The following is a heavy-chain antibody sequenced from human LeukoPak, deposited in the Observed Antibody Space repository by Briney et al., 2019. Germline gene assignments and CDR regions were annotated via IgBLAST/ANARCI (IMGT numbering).Heavy chain of an antibody. D-gene: IGHD6-13*01. J-gene: IGHJ4*02. CDR3: AKRIAATSFDY. V-gene: IGHV3-23*01. CDR1: GFTFSNYA. CDR2: ISGNGGST. Sequence: GGSLRLSCAASGFTFSNYAMSWVRHAPGKGLEWVSTISGNGGSTYYADSVKGRFTTSRDNSKNTVYLQMNSLRAEDTAVYYCAKRIAATSFDYWGQGTLVTVSS.